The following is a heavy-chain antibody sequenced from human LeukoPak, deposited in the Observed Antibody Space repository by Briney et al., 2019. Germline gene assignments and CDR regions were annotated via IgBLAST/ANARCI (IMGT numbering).Heavy chain of an antibody. V-gene: IGHV1-18*01. J-gene: IGHJ4*02. CDR1: GYTFTTYD. Sequence: GASVKVSCKASGYTFTTYDISWVRQAPGQGREGMGWISAYNGNTNYAQKLQGRVTMTTDTSTSTAYMELRSLRSDDTAVYYCARDDGSSSLFDYWGQGTLVTVSS. CDR2: ISAYNGNT. D-gene: IGHD6-13*01. CDR3: ARDDGSSSLFDY.